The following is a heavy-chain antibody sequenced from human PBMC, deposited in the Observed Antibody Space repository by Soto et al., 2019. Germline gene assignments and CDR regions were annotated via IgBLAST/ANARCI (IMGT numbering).Heavy chain of an antibody. D-gene: IGHD3-3*01. CDR2: ILVGGST. Sequence: GGSLRLSCGVSGFICSSYDMSWVRQAPGKGLEWVSTILVGGSTHYEDSVKGRFTISRDTSKNTVYLQMNSLTAGDTALYYCAKDSGLPDFGIVMHAFDVWGQGTMVTVSS. CDR1: GFICSSYD. CDR3: AKDSGLPDFGIVMHAFDV. J-gene: IGHJ3*01. V-gene: IGHV3-23*01.